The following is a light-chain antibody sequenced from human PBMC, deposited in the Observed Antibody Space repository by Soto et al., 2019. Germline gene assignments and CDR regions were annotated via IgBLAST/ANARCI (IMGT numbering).Light chain of an antibody. CDR1: QSISSY. V-gene: IGKV3D-15*01. CDR3: QHYNNWPT. J-gene: IGKJ1*01. CDR2: DAS. Sequence: EIVLTQSPGTLSLSPGERATLSCRASQSISSYLAWYQHKPGQAPRLLIYDASNRATGIPARFSGSGSGTDFTLTISSLQSEDFALYYCQHYNNWPTFGQGTKVDI.